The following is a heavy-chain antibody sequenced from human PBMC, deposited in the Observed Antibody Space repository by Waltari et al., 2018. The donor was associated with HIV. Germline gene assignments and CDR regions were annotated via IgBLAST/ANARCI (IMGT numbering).Heavy chain of an antibody. CDR3: ARRRPEGDINAYYYFNWFDP. CDR1: GGSIRSSNW. CDR2: IYHDGRT. Sequence: QVQLQESGPGLVKPSGTLSLTCAVSGGSIRSSNWWSWVRQPPGKGLAWIGEIYHDGRTNYNPSLQSRATISLDKSKNQFSLKLTSVTAADTAMYYCARRRPEGDINAYYYFNWFDPWGQGTLVTVSS. J-gene: IGHJ5*02. D-gene: IGHD3-22*01. V-gene: IGHV4-4*02.